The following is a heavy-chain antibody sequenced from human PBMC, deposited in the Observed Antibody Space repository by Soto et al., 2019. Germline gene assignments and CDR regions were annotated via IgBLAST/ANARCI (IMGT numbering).Heavy chain of an antibody. Sequence: QVQLVQSGAEVKKPGSSVKVSCKASGGTFSSYTISWVRQAPGQGLEWMGRIIPILGIANYAQKFQCRVTITADKSTSTAYMELSSLRSEDTAVYYCARDRSSRDSGYDKGVDFYYWGQGTLVTVSS. J-gene: IGHJ4*02. CDR2: IIPILGIA. CDR3: ARDRSSRDSGYDKGVDFYY. V-gene: IGHV1-69*08. D-gene: IGHD5-12*01. CDR1: GGTFSSYT.